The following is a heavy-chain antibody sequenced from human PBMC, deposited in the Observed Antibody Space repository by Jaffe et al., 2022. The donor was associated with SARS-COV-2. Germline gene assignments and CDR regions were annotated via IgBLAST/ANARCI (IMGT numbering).Heavy chain of an antibody. CDR1: GGSISSGSYF. J-gene: IGHJ6*02. D-gene: IGHD1-26*01. CDR2: IFTTGYT. V-gene: IGHV4-61*02. Sequence: QVQLLESGPGLVRPSQTLSLTCTVSGGSISSGSYFWNWIRQPAGKGLEWIGRIFTTGYTNYNPSLKSRVSLSADTSKNQFTLRLSSVTAIDSAIYYCAREPSGTYYDYYYYAMDVWGPGTTVAVSS. CDR3: AREPSGTYYDYYYYAMDV.